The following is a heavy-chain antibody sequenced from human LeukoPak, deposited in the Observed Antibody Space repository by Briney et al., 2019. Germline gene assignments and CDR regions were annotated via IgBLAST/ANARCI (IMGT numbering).Heavy chain of an antibody. J-gene: IGHJ4*02. V-gene: IGHV1-46*01. CDR3: ARAYYHDYSDYHWAPDY. CDR1: GYTLTELS. D-gene: IGHD3-22*01. Sequence: ASVKVSCKVSGYTLTELSMHWVRQAPGQGLEWMGIINSSGGSTNYAQKFQGRVTMTRDTSTSTVYMEMSSLRSEDTAVYYCARAYYHDYSDYHWAPDYWGQGTLVTVSS. CDR2: INSSGGST.